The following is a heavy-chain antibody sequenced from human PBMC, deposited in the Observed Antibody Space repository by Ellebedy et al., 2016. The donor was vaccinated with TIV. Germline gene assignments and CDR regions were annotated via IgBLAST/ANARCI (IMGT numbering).Heavy chain of an antibody. Sequence: PGGSLRLSCAASGFSFRSYWMSWVRQAPGKGLEWVANIYQDGSDQYYVDSVRGRFTISRDNANNVLFLQMNSLRVEDTAIYYCARRGSYGDYAVQVNSWFDAWGQGTLVTVSS. CDR2: IYQDGSDQ. V-gene: IGHV3-7*01. CDR1: GFSFRSYW. J-gene: IGHJ5*02. CDR3: ARRGSYGDYAVQVNSWFDA. D-gene: IGHD3-16*01.